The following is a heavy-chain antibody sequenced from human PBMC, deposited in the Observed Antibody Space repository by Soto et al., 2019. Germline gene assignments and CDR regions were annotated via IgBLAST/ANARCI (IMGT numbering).Heavy chain of an antibody. CDR2: ISYDGSNK. D-gene: IGHD4-17*01. CDR1: GFTFSSYA. CDR3: ARAFFELVPYDYGDYGVSGDAFDI. V-gene: IGHV3-30-3*01. Sequence: GGSLRLSCAASGFTFSSYAMHWVRQAPGKGLEWVAVISYDGSNKYYADSVKGRFTISRDNSKNTLYLQMNSLGAEDTAVYYCARAFFELVPYDYGDYGVSGDAFDIWGQGTMVTVSS. J-gene: IGHJ3*02.